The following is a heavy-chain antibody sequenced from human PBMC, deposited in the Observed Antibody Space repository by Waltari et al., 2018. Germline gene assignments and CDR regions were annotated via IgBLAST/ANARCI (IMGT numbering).Heavy chain of an antibody. J-gene: IGHJ4*02. Sequence: EVQLVESGGGLVQPGGSLRLSCAASGFTFSSYWMHWLRQAPGEGLVWVSRITSDGSSTSYAESVKGRFTISRDNAKNTLYLQMNGLRVEDTAVYYWGRVTSGSPDYWGQGTLVTVSS. V-gene: IGHV3-74*01. CDR1: GFTFSSYW. CDR2: ITSDGSST. D-gene: IGHD1-26*01. CDR3: GRVTSGSPDY.